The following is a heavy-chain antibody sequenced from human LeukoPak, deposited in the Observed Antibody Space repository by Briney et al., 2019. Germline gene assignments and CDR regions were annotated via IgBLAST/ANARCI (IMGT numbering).Heavy chain of an antibody. CDR3: AKVFYYDRSGYPDY. J-gene: IGHJ4*02. D-gene: IGHD3-22*01. CDR1: GYTFTGYY. Sequence: ASVKVSCKASGYTFTGYYMHWVRQAPGQGLEWMGRINPNSGGTNYAQKFQGRVTMTRDTSISTAYMELSRLRSDDTAVYYCAKVFYYDRSGYPDYWGQGTLVTVSS. V-gene: IGHV1-2*06. CDR2: INPNSGGT.